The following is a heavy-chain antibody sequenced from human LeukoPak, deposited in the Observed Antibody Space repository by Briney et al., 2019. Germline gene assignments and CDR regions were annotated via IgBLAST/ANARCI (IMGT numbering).Heavy chain of an antibody. Sequence: PSETLSLTCNVSGGSISSYYWSWIRQPPGKGLEWIGYIYYSGSTNYNPSLKSRVTISVDTSKNQFSLKLSSVTAADTAVYYCARLAGGDYSGYDDLDYWGQGTLVTVSS. CDR2: IYYSGST. V-gene: IGHV4-59*08. CDR3: ARLAGGDYSGYDDLDY. CDR1: GGSISSYY. J-gene: IGHJ4*02. D-gene: IGHD5-12*01.